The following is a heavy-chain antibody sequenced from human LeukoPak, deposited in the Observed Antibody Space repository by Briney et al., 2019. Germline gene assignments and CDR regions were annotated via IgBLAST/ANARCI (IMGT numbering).Heavy chain of an antibody. CDR3: ARPLWFGEFYAFDI. D-gene: IGHD3-10*01. Sequence: SETLSLTCSVSGGSLKSYYWTWIRQPPGKGLEWIGYVYYSGATNYNPSLKSRVTISVDTSKNQFSLKLSSVTAADTAVYYCARPLWFGEFYAFDIWGQGTMVTVSS. V-gene: IGHV4-59*08. CDR2: VYYSGAT. J-gene: IGHJ3*02. CDR1: GGSLKSYY.